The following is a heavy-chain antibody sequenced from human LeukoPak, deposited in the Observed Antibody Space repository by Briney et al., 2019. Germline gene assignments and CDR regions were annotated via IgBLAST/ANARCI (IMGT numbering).Heavy chain of an antibody. J-gene: IGHJ6*03. Sequence: GGSLRLSCAASGFTFDDYGMSWVRQAPGKGLEWVSGINWNGGSTGYADSVKGRFTISRDNAKNSLYLQMNSLRAEDTALYYCARGGEGFVVGTYYMDVWGKGTTVTVPS. CDR3: ARGGEGFVVGTYYMDV. CDR1: GFTFDDYG. CDR2: INWNGGST. D-gene: IGHD2-2*01. V-gene: IGHV3-20*04.